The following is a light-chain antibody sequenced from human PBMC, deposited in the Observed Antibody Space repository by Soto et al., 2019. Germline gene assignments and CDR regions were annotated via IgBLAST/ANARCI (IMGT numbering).Light chain of an antibody. J-gene: IGKJ5*01. V-gene: IGKV3-20*01. CDR2: GAS. CDR1: QRVYSN. CDR3: QQYGSSPIT. Sequence: EIVLTQSPGTLSFSPGERATLSCRASQRVYSNLAWYQQKPGQAPRLLIYGASSRATGIPDRFSGSGSGTDFTLTISRLEPEDFAVYYCQQYGSSPITFGQGTRLEI.